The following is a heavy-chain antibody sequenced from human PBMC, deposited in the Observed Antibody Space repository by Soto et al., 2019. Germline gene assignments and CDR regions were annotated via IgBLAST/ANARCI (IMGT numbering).Heavy chain of an antibody. CDR1: GYSFTSCW. J-gene: IGHJ6*02. CDR2: IDPSDSYT. Sequence: GEPLKSCCKGSGYSFTSCWISWVRQMPGKVLEWMGRIDPSDSYTNYSPSFQGHVTISADKSISTAYLQWSSLKASDTAMYYCSRLSVDSGGYYAYYGMDVWGQRTTVTVSS. D-gene: IGHD3-22*01. V-gene: IGHV5-10-1*01. CDR3: SRLSVDSGGYYAYYGMDV.